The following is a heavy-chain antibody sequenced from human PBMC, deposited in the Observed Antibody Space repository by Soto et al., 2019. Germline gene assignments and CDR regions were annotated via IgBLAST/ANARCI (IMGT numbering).Heavy chain of an antibody. CDR2: ISSSGSTI. Sequence: PGGSLRLSCAASGFTFSDYYMTWIRQAPGKGLEWVSYISSSGSTIYYPDSVKGRFTISRDNAKSSLYLQMNSLRAEDTAVYYFARRLAYGYGDYGNYGMDVWGQGTTVTVSS. V-gene: IGHV3-11*01. J-gene: IGHJ6*02. D-gene: IGHD4-17*01. CDR3: ARRLAYGYGDYGNYGMDV. CDR1: GFTFSDYY.